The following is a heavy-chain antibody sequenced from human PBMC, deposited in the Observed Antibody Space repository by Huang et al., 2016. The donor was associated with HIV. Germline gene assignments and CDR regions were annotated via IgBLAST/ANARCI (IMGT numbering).Heavy chain of an antibody. D-gene: IGHD3-3*01. CDR1: NYNFGSHG. J-gene: IGHJ6*03. CDR3: ARSGFGVVITTTLDYYYMDV. Sequence: QVQLVQSGAEVKKPGASVKVSCEASNYNFGSHGISWVRQAPGQGLEWMGWSRVYNGDTKDAQKFQGRVTMTREASTRTADMELTSLGFDDTAVYYCARSGFGVVITTTLDYYYMDVWGTGTTVTVSS. V-gene: IGHV1-18*01. CDR2: SRVYNGDT.